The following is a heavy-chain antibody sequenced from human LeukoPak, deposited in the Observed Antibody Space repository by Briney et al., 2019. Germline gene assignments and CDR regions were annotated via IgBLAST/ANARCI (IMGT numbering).Heavy chain of an antibody. CDR1: GYTFTGYY. J-gene: IGHJ5*02. CDR3: ARGSMVRGVIIPYNWFDP. D-gene: IGHD3-10*01. CDR2: INPNSGGT. Sequence: ASVKVSCKASGYTFTGYYMHWVRQAPGQGLEWMGWINPNSGGTNYAQKFQGRVTMTRDTSISTAYMELSRLRSDDTAVYYCARGSMVRGVIIPYNWFDPWGQGTLVTVSS. V-gene: IGHV1-2*02.